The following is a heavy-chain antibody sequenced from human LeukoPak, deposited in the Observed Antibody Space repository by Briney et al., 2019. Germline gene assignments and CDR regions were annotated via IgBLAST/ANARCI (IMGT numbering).Heavy chain of an antibody. D-gene: IGHD6-19*01. V-gene: IGHV4-59*08. CDR3: ARRSVGSGWFDAFDI. J-gene: IGHJ3*02. Sequence: SETLSLTCAVYGGSFSGYYWSWIRQPPGKGLEWIGYIYYSGSTNYNPSLKSRVTISVDTSKNQFSLKLSSVTAADTAVYYCARRSVGSGWFDAFDIWGQGTMVTVSS. CDR1: GGSFSGYY. CDR2: IYYSGST.